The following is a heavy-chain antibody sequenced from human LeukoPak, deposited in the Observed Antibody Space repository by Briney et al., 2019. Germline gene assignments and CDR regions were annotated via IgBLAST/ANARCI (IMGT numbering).Heavy chain of an antibody. D-gene: IGHD2-15*01. CDR2: INSNSGGT. J-gene: IGHJ5*02. CDR3: AREKVEGANWFDH. V-gene: IGHV1-2*02. Sequence: ASVTVSFMASGYTFTDYYMHWVRQAPGQGREGMGWINSNSGGTNYAHKFQGRVTINRETSIKTVYMELSRLRSDDTAVYSCAREKVEGANWFDHWGQGTLVTVFS. CDR1: GYTFTDYY.